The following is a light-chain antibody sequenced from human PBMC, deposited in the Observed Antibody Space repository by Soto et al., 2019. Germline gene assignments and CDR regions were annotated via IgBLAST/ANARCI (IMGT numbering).Light chain of an antibody. CDR2: DAS. CDR3: QQRGTWPPIT. CDR1: QSVSRF. J-gene: IGKJ5*01. Sequence: ETVLTQSPATLSLSPGERATLSCRASQSVSRFLAWYQQKPGQAPRLLIYDASNRATGIPARFSGSGSGTDFTLTISSLEPEDFAVYYCQQRGTWPPITFGQGTRLDI. V-gene: IGKV3-11*01.